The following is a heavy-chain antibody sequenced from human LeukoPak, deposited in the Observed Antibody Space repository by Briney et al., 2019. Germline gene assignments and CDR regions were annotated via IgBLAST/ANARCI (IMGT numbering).Heavy chain of an antibody. V-gene: IGHV3-11*05. J-gene: IGHJ4*02. Sequence: GGSLRLSCAASGFTFSDYYMSWIRQAPGKGLEWISYISPNSDYTNYADSVKGRFTISRDNAKNSLSLQMNSLRAEDTAVYHSARASNGGYNFWGQGTLVTVSS. CDR3: ARASNGGYNF. CDR2: ISPNSDYT. CDR1: GFTFSDYY. D-gene: IGHD4-17*01.